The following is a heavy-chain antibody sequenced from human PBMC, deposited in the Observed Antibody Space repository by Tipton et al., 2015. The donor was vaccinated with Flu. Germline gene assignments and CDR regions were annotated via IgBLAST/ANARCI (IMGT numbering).Heavy chain of an antibody. CDR1: GGSISSYY. V-gene: IGHV4-59*01. Sequence: TLSLTCTVSGGSISSYYWSWIRQPPGKGLEWIGYIYYSGSTNYNPSLKSRVTISVDTSKNQFSLKLSSVTAADSAVYYCARGEKDGAASSWFDPWGQGTLVTVSS. J-gene: IGHJ5*02. CDR2: IYYSGST. D-gene: IGHD6-13*01. CDR3: ARGEKDGAASSWFDP.